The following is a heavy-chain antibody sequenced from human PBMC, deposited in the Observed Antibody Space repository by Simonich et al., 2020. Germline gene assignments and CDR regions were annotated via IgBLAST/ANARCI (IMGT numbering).Heavy chain of an antibody. CDR3: ARQLNDFDI. Sequence: EVQLVQSGAEVKKPGSSLKIYCKGSGYSFTSYWIGWVRQMPGKGVVWMGIIYPGDSDTSYSPFFQGQVTISDDKSISTAYLQWSSLKAADTAMYYCARQLNDFDIWGQGTMVTVSS. CDR1: GYSFTSYW. V-gene: IGHV5-51*01. CDR2: IYPGDSDT. J-gene: IGHJ3*02. D-gene: IGHD1-1*01.